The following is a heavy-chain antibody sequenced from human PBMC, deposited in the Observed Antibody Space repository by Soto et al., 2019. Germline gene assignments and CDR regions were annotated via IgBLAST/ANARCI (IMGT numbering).Heavy chain of an antibody. J-gene: IGHJ4*02. CDR2: IGPESGAT. D-gene: IGHD5-12*01. Sequence: ASVRVSCKASGYTFTGHYIHWVRQAPEQGPEWMGEIGPESGATRYAQKFQGRVTMTRDMSITTVYMELNNLSPDDTAVYYCGRGRSGQIVVFYWGQGTPVTVSS. CDR3: GRGRSGQIVVFY. V-gene: IGHV1-2*02. CDR1: GYTFTGHY.